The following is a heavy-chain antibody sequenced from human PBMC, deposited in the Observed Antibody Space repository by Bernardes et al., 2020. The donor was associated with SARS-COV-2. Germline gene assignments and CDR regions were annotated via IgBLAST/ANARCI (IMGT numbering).Heavy chain of an antibody. J-gene: IGHJ6*03. V-gene: IGHV4-38-2*01. D-gene: IGHD6-19*01. CDR2: IYHSGST. CDR1: GYSISSGYY. CDR3: ARVISGGSSSGWSLHYYMDV. Sequence: SETLSLTCAVSGYSISSGYYWGWIRQPPGKGLEWIGTIYHSGSTYYNPSLKSRVTISVDTSKNQISLKLSSVTAADTAVYFCARVISGGSSSGWSLHYYMDVWGKGITVTVSS.